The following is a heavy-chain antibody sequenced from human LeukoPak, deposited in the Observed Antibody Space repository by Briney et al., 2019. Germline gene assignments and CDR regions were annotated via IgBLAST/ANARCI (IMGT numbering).Heavy chain of an antibody. Sequence: GGSLRLSCAASGFTFSSYGMHWVRQAPGKGLEWVAFIRYDGSNKYYADSVKGRFTISRDNSKNTLYLQMNSLRAEDTAVYYCAKIGFDYSNYFDYWGQGTLVTVSS. CDR1: GFTFSSYG. CDR3: AKIGFDYSNYFDY. D-gene: IGHD4-11*01. V-gene: IGHV3-30*02. CDR2: IRYDGSNK. J-gene: IGHJ4*02.